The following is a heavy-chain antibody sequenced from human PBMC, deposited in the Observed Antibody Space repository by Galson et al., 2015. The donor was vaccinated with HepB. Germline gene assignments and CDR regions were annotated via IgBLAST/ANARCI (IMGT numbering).Heavy chain of an antibody. D-gene: IGHD7-27*01. V-gene: IGHV1-46*01. J-gene: IGHJ3*02. Sequence: SVKVSCKASGYTFTSNYIHWVRQAPGQGLEWMGLINPSGGYTNYAQHFQGRVTMTRDTSTSTVYMKVSSLKSDDTAVYYCAREWSLWGAFDIWGQGKMVTVSS. CDR1: GYTFTSNY. CDR3: AREWSLWGAFDI. CDR2: INPSGGYT.